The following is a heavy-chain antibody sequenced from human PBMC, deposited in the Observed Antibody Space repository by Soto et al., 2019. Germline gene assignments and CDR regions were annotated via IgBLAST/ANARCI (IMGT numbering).Heavy chain of an antibody. D-gene: IGHD1-1*01. CDR1: GYTFTSYG. CDR2: ISAYNGNT. V-gene: IGHV1-18*01. J-gene: IGHJ6*02. CDR3: AVKLERRYYYYYGMDV. Sequence: QVQLMQSGAEVKKPGASVKVSCKASGYTFTSYGISWVRQAPGQGLEWMGWISAYNGNTNYAQKLQGRVTMTTDTSTSTAYMELRSLRSDDTAVYYCAVKLERRYYYYYGMDVWGQGTTVTVSS.